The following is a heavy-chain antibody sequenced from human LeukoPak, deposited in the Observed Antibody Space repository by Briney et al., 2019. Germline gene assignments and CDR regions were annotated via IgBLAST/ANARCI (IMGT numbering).Heavy chain of an antibody. CDR2: IYHNGST. J-gene: IGHJ4*02. CDR3: ARRRERHFDF. V-gene: IGHV4-30-2*01. CDR1: GGSITRGGYS. D-gene: IGHD1-1*01. Sequence: SQTLSLTCAVSGGSITRGGYSWSWIRQPPGKGLECIGYIYHNGSTSYNPSLKSRVTMSIDGSNNQFPLKLKSVTAADTALYYCARRRERHFDFWGQGILVTVSS.